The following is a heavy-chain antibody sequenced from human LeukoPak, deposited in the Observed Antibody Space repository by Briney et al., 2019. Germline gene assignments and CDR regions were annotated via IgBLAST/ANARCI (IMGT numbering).Heavy chain of an antibody. D-gene: IGHD3-22*01. CDR1: GGSISSSSYY. J-gene: IGHJ4*02. CDR2: IYYSGST. Sequence: SETLSLTCTVSGGSISSSSYYWGWIRQPPGKGLEWIGSIYYSGSTYYNPSLKSRVTISVDTSKNQFSLKLSSVTAADTAVYYCARSQALHYYDNAYFDYWGQGTLVTVSS. CDR3: ARSQALHYYDNAYFDY. V-gene: IGHV4-39*01.